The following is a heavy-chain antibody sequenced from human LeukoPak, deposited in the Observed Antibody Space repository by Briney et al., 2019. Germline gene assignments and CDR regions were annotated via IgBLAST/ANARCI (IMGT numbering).Heavy chain of an antibody. CDR3: AKDMPRIAAAGGNFDY. Sequence: GGSLRLSCGVSGFIVSSYWMSWVRQAPGKGLEWVAFIRYDGSNKYYADSVKGRFTISRDNSKNTLYLQMNSLRAEDTAVYYCAKDMPRIAAAGGNFDYWGQGTLVTVSS. J-gene: IGHJ4*02. CDR1: GFIVSSYW. V-gene: IGHV3-30*02. D-gene: IGHD6-13*01. CDR2: IRYDGSNK.